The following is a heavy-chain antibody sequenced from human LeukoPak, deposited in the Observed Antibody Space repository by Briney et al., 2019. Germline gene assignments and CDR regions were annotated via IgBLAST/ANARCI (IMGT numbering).Heavy chain of an antibody. J-gene: IGHJ4*02. Sequence: SEALSLTCTVSGVSIRSSVPITSSMLYWAWVRQPPGKGLEWIGDISYSGDTYYNPSLRSRITISEDTSKNQFSLKLSSVTAADTAIYYCVRHAHNPTFDFWGQGTLVTVSS. D-gene: IGHD1-14*01. CDR3: VRHAHNPTFDF. V-gene: IGHV4-39*01. CDR2: ISYSGDT. CDR1: GVSIRSSVPITSSMLY.